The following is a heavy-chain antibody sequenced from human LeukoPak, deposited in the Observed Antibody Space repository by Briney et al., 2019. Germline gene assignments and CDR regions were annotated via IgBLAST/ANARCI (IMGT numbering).Heavy chain of an antibody. V-gene: IGHV7-4-1*02. D-gene: IGHD2-2*01. CDR2: INTNTGNP. Sequence: ASVKVSCKASGYTFAKYAMNWVRQAPGQGLEWMGWINTNTGNPTYAQGFTGRFVFSLDTSVSTAYLQISSLKAEDTAVYYCARDVVGYCSSTSCYPYAFDIWGQGTMVTVSS. CDR3: ARDVVGYCSSTSCYPYAFDI. J-gene: IGHJ3*02. CDR1: GYTFAKYA.